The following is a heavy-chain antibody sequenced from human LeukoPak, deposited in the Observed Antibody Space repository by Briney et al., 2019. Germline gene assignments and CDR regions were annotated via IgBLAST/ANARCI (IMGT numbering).Heavy chain of an antibody. J-gene: IGHJ5*02. V-gene: IGHV4-39*07. Sequence: SETLSLTCTVSGGSISSSSYYWGWIRQPPGKGLEWIGSIYYSGSTYYNPSLKSRVTISVDTSKNQFSLKLSSVTAADTAVYYCARRRYCSSTSCSRGMENWFDPWGQGTLVTVSS. D-gene: IGHD2-2*01. CDR2: IYYSGST. CDR3: ARRRYCSSTSCSRGMENWFDP. CDR1: GGSISSSSYY.